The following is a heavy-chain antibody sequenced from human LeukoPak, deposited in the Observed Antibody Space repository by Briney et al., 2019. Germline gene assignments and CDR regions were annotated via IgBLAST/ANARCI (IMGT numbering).Heavy chain of an antibody. CDR1: GFSFNSYT. CDR3: VRDVSRRIGMDV. Sequence: PRGSLRLSCLASGFSFNSYTMNWVREAPGKGLEWVSTISPGVSGYTWYAESVKGRFTISRDNPENSLYLQMDSLRADDTAVYYCVRDVSRRIGMDVWGQGTTVTVSS. J-gene: IGHJ6*02. D-gene: IGHD2/OR15-2a*01. CDR2: ISPGVSGYT. V-gene: IGHV3-21*06.